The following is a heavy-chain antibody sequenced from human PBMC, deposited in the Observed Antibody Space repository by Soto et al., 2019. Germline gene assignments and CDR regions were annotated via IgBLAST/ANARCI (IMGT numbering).Heavy chain of an antibody. D-gene: IGHD1-26*01. Sequence: EVQLVESGGGLVKPGGSLRLSCAASGFTFSSYSMNWVRQAPGKGLEWVSSMNGRGNYIYYADSVKGRFTISRDNAKNSLYLQMNSLRAEDTAVYYCAREDGIVGATSAFDYWGQGSLVTVSS. CDR3: AREDGIVGATSAFDY. J-gene: IGHJ4*02. V-gene: IGHV3-21*01. CDR2: MNGRGNYI. CDR1: GFTFSSYS.